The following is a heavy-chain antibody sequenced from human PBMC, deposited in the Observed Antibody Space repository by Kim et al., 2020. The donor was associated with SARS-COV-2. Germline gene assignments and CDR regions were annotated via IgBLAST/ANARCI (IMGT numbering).Heavy chain of an antibody. CDR1: GFTFSSYG. J-gene: IGHJ5*02. Sequence: GGSLRLSCAASGFTFSSYGMHWVRQAPGKGLEWVAVIWYDGSNKYYADSVKGRFTISRDNSKNTLYLQMNSLRAEDTAVYYCAKDSGITMVRGVRRWFDPWGQGTLVTVSS. D-gene: IGHD3-10*01. CDR2: IWYDGSNK. V-gene: IGHV3-33*06. CDR3: AKDSGITMVRGVRRWFDP.